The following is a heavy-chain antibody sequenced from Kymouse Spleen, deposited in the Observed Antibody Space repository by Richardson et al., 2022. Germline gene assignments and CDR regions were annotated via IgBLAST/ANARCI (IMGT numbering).Heavy chain of an antibody. Sequence: EVQLVESGGGLVQPGGSLRLSCAASGFTFSSYAMSWVRQAPGKGLEWVSAISGSGGSTYYADSVKGRFTISRDNSKNTLYLQMNSLRAEDTAVYYCAKDILTGYPPYYYYYYGMDVWGQGTTVTVSS. CDR3: AKDILTGYPPYYYYYYGMDV. J-gene: IGHJ6*02. CDR2: ISGSGGST. CDR1: GFTFSSYA. V-gene: IGHV3-23*04. D-gene: IGHD3-9*01.